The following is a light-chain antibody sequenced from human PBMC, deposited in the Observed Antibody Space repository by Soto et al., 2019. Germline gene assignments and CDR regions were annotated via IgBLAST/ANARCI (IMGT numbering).Light chain of an antibody. V-gene: IGKV3-20*01. CDR1: QSVVSNY. Sequence: EIVLTQSPGTLSLSPGERATLSCRASQSVVSNYFAWFQQKPGQAPRLLIYGISSRATGIPDRFSGSGSGTDVSLTIIRLEPEDFAVYYCHQYGSVPRTFGQGTKLEIK. CDR2: GIS. CDR3: HQYGSVPRT. J-gene: IGKJ2*01.